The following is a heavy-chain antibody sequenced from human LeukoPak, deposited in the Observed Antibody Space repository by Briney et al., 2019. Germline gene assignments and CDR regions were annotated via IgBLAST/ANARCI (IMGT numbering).Heavy chain of an antibody. Sequence: GGSLRLSCAASGFTFSSYSMNWVRQAPGKGLEWVSYISTSSGPIYYADSVKGRFTISRDNAKNSLYLQMNSLRAEDTAVYYCARDLHDYGDYGIDYWGQGTLVTVSS. J-gene: IGHJ4*02. D-gene: IGHD4-17*01. CDR2: ISTSSGPI. CDR1: GFTFSSYS. V-gene: IGHV3-48*04. CDR3: ARDLHDYGDYGIDY.